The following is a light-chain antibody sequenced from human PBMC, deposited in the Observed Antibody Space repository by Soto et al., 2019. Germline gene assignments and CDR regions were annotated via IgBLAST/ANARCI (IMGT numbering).Light chain of an antibody. CDR3: QQYGRSPPFT. J-gene: IGKJ2*01. CDR1: QSVSSTY. V-gene: IGKV3-20*01. Sequence: IVLTQSPGTLSLSPGERATLSCRASQSVSSTYMAWYQQRPGQAPRLLIYGASSRATGIPDRFSGSGSGTDFTLIISRLEPEDFAVYFCQQYGRSPPFTFGQGTKVEIK. CDR2: GAS.